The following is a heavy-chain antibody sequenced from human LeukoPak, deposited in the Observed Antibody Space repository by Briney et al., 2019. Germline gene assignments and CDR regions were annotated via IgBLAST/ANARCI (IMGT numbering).Heavy chain of an antibody. D-gene: IGHD6-13*01. Sequence: GASVQVSCKASGYTFTSYAMHWVRQAPGQRLEWMGWINAGNGSTKYSQKFQGRVTITRDTSASTAYMELSSLRSEDTAVYYCARWYSSSWANWFDPWGQGTLVTVYS. CDR3: ARWYSSSWANWFDP. CDR2: INAGNGST. V-gene: IGHV1-3*01. J-gene: IGHJ5*02. CDR1: GYTFTSYA.